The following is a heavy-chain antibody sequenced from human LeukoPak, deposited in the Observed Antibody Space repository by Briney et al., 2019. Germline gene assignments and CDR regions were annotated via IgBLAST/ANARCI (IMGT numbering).Heavy chain of an antibody. CDR1: GYSISSGDY. J-gene: IGHJ5*02. V-gene: IGHV4-38-2*02. CDR2: IYHSGST. Sequence: SETLSLTCTVSGYSISSGDYWGWIRQPPGKGLEWIGSIYHSGSTYYNPSLKSRVTISVDTSKNQFSLKLSSVTAADTAVYYCARDRSLIGIWSGYRGFDPWGQGTLVTVSS. D-gene: IGHD3-3*01. CDR3: ARDRSLIGIWSGYRGFDP.